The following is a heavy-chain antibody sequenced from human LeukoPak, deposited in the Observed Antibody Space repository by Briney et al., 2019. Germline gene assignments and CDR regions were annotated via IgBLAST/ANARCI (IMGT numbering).Heavy chain of an antibody. J-gene: IGHJ5*02. CDR2: IYGDGTT. D-gene: IGHD3-10*01. Sequence: PGGSLRLSCTASGFTVSNDYMAWVRRAPGRGLEWVSPIYGDGTTFYTDSVKGRFTISRDNFKNTLYLQMSSLRPEDTALYYCARDRAGAQSWVALDPWGQGTLVTVSS. CDR3: ARDRAGAQSWVALDP. V-gene: IGHV3-66*02. CDR1: GFTVSNDY.